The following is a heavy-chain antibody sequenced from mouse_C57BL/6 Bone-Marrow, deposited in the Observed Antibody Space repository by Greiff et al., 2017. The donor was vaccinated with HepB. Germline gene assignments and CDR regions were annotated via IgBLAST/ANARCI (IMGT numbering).Heavy chain of an antibody. V-gene: IGHV10-1*01. D-gene: IGHD1-1*01. J-gene: IGHJ3*01. CDR2: IRSKSNNYAT. CDR3: VRPYYYGSSSAWFAY. Sequence: EVKLMESGGGLVQPKGSLKLSCAASGFSFNTYAMNWVRQAPGKGLEWVARIRSKSNNYATYYADSVKDRFTISRDDSESMLYLQMNNLKTEDTAMYYCVRPYYYGSSSAWFAYWGQGTLVTVSA. CDR1: GFSFNTYA.